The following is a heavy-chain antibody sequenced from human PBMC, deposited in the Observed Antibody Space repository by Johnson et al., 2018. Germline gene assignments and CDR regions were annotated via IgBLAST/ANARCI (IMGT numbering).Heavy chain of an antibody. CDR1: GFTFSDYY. CDR3: ARAADSSGYYAGYYDYYDMDV. V-gene: IGHV3-11*04. CDR2: LSSSGSTI. D-gene: IGHD3-22*01. Sequence: VQLLESGGGLVKXGGSLRLXCAASGFTFSDYYMSWIRQAPGKGLEWVSYLSSSGSTIYYADSVKGRFTISRDNAKNSLYLQMNSLRAEDTAVYYCARAADSSGYYAGYYDYYDMDVGGKGTTVTVSS. J-gene: IGHJ6*03.